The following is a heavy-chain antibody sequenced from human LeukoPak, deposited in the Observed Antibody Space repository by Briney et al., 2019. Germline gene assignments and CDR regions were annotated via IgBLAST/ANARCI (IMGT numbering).Heavy chain of an antibody. Sequence: SETLSLTCTVSGGSVTSYYWSWIRQPPGKGLEWIGYIYYSGSTNYNPSLKSRVTISVDTSKNQFSLKLSSVTAADTAVYYCARDKGGSYFDYWGQGTLVTVSS. CDR2: IYYSGST. CDR3: ARDKGGSYFDY. V-gene: IGHV4-59*02. CDR1: GGSVTSYY. D-gene: IGHD3-16*01. J-gene: IGHJ4*02.